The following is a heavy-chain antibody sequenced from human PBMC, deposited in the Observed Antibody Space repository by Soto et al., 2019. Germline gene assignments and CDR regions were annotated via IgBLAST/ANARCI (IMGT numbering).Heavy chain of an antibody. CDR2: INWNGGST. CDR3: ARVKSPPAGFWGSYRYNAFDI. Sequence: GGSLRLSCAASGFTFDDYGMSWVRQAPGKGLEWVSGINWNGGSTGYADSVKGRFTISRDNAKNSLYLQMNSLRAEDTALYHCARVKSPPAGFWGSYRYNAFDIWGQGTMVTVSS. J-gene: IGHJ3*02. D-gene: IGHD3-16*02. CDR1: GFTFDDYG. V-gene: IGHV3-20*01.